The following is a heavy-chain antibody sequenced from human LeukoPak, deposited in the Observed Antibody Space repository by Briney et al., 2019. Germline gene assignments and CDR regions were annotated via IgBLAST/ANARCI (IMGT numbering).Heavy chain of an antibody. J-gene: IGHJ4*02. CDR3: ARQTNDYGDY. V-gene: IGHV5-51*01. CDR2: IYPGDSDT. D-gene: IGHD2-8*01. CDR1: GYSFTSYW. Sequence: GESLKISCRGSGYSFTSYWIGWVRQMPGKGLGWMGIIYPGDSDTRYSPSFQGQVTISADKSSSTAYLQWSSLKASDTAMYYCARQTNDYGDYWGQGTLVTVSS.